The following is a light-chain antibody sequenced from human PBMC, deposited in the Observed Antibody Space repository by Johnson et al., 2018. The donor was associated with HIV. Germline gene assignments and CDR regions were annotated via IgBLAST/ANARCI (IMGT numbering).Light chain of an antibody. CDR3: GTWDSSLSAGGV. Sequence: QSVLTQPPSVSAAPGQKVTISCSGSSSNIGNNYVSWYQQLPGTAPKLLIYDNNKRPSGIPDRFSGSKSGTSATLGITGLQTGDEADYYCGTWDSSLSAGGVFGTGTKLTFL. CDR1: SSNIGNNY. J-gene: IGLJ1*01. V-gene: IGLV1-51*01. CDR2: DNN.